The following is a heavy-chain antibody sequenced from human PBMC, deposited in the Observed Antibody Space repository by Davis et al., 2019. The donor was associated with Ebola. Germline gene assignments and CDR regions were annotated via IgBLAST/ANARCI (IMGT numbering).Heavy chain of an antibody. Sequence: GESLKISCAASGFTFSSYAMHWVRQAPGKGLEWVAFIRYDGSNKYYADSVKGRFTISRDNSKNTLYLQMNSLRAEDTAVYYCARRADYWGQGTLVTVSS. CDR2: IRYDGSNK. V-gene: IGHV3-33*08. CDR1: GFTFSSYA. J-gene: IGHJ4*02. CDR3: ARRADY.